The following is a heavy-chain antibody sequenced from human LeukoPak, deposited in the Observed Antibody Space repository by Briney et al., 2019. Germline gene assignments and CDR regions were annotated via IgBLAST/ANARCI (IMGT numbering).Heavy chain of an antibody. D-gene: IGHD3-16*01. J-gene: IGHJ4*02. CDR2: IRGDGATM. CDR3: ARDQFRDYFRGADY. V-gene: IGHV3-23*01. CDR1: GFAVSSNH. Sequence: GGSLRLSCAASGFAVSSNHMNWVRQAPGKGLEWVSAIRGDGATMFYADSVKGRITVSRDNSKNTLYLQFNSLRVDDTAVYYCARDQFRDYFRGADYWGQGTLVTVSS.